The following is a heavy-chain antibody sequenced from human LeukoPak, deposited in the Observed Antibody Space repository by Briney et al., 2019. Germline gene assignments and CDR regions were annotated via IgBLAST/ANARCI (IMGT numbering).Heavy chain of an antibody. D-gene: IGHD1-1*01. Sequence: AGGSLRLSCAASGFTFSNYWMSWVRQAAGKGLEWVATITQDGSGKYYVDSVKGRFTISRDISKNTLYLQMDSLRAEDTAIYYCARDWKTNSFDYWGQGTLVTVSS. CDR3: ARDWKTNSFDY. J-gene: IGHJ4*02. CDR1: GFTFSNYW. CDR2: ITQDGSGK. V-gene: IGHV3-7*01.